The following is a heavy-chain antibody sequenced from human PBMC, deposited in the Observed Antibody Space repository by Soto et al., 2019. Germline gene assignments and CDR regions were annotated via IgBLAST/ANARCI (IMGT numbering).Heavy chain of an antibody. CDR1: GFTFSSYA. CDR2: ISGSGGST. Sequence: PGGSLRLSCAASGFTFSSYAMSWVRQAPGKGLEWVSAISGSGGSTYYADSVKGRFTISRDNSKNTLYLQMNSLRAEDTAVYYCAKDLYSGSYYPGTQTGYYYGMDVWGQGTTVTVSS. J-gene: IGHJ6*02. V-gene: IGHV3-23*01. CDR3: AKDLYSGSYYPGTQTGYYYGMDV. D-gene: IGHD1-26*01.